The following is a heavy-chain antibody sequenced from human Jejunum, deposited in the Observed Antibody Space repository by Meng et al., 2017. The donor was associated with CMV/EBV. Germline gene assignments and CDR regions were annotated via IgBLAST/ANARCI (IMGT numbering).Heavy chain of an antibody. Sequence: LSCAASGFPFSSYWMHWVRQAPGKGLVWLSRISGDGSGINYADSVEGRLTISRDNVKNTLYLQMNSLRAEDTAVYYCARDLGGGSGYWGQGTLVTVSS. V-gene: IGHV3-74*01. J-gene: IGHJ4*02. D-gene: IGHD3-16*01. CDR3: ARDLGGGSGY. CDR2: ISGDGSGI. CDR1: GFPFSSYW.